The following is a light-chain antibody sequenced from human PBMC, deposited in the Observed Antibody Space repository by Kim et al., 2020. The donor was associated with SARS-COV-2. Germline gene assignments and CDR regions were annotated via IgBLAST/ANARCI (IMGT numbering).Light chain of an antibody. CDR3: QQYNNWPMYT. Sequence: GSPGERATLSCRASQSVSSNLAWYQQKPGQAPRLLIYGASTRATGIPARFSGSGSGTEFTLTISSLQSEDFAVYYCQQYNNWPMYTFGQGTKLEI. CDR2: GAS. V-gene: IGKV3-15*01. J-gene: IGKJ2*01. CDR1: QSVSSN.